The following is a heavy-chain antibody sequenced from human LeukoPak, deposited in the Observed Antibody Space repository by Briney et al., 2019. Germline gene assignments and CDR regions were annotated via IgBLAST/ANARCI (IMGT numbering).Heavy chain of an antibody. CDR1: GGSFSGYY. CDR2: IYTSGST. J-gene: IGHJ5*02. D-gene: IGHD3-3*01. V-gene: IGHV4-59*10. Sequence: SETLSLTCAVYGGSFSGYYWSWIRQPAGKGLEWIGRIYTSGSTNYNPSLKSRVTISVDTSKNQFSLKLSSVTAADTAVYYCARLARVNDFWSGYSKRRNWFDPWGQGTLVTVSS. CDR3: ARLARVNDFWSGYSKRRNWFDP.